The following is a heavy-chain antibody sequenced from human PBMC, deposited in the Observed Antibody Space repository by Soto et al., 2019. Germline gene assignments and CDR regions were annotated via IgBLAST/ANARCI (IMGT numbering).Heavy chain of an antibody. CDR3: ARAPDYGDYFDY. CDR1: GGSISSYY. J-gene: IGHJ4*02. D-gene: IGHD4-17*01. CDR2: IYYSGST. V-gene: IGHV4-59*01. Sequence: PSETLSLTCTVSGGSISSYYWSWIRQPPGKGLEWIGYIYYSGSTNYNPSLKSRVTISLDTSKNQFSLKLSSVTAADTAVYYCARAPDYGDYFDYWGQGTLVTVSS.